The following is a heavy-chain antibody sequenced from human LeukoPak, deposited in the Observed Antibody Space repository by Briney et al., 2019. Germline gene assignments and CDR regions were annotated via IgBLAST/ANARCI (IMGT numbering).Heavy chain of an antibody. D-gene: IGHD2-2*01. J-gene: IGHJ6*02. CDR2: IWYDGSNK. V-gene: IGHV3-33*01. CDR1: GFTFSSYG. CDR3: AREPQYYSSTSCYYYYGMDV. Sequence: GGSLRLSCAASGFTFSSYGMHWVRQAPGKGLEGVAVIWYDGSNKYYADSVKGRFTISRDNSKNTLYLQMNSLRAEDTAVYYCAREPQYYSSTSCYYYYGMDVWGQGTTVTVSS.